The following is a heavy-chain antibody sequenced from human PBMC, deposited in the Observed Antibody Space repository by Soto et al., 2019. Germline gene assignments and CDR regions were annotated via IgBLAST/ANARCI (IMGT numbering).Heavy chain of an antibody. CDR1: GGSISSSNW. D-gene: IGHD3-16*01. Sequence: SETLSLTCAVSGGSISSSNWWSWVRQPPGKGLEWIGEIHHSGTTNYHPSLKSRVTISVDKSKNQFSLKLSSVTVADTAVYYCARDPRGGSYCDNWGQGTLVTVS. V-gene: IGHV4-4*02. CDR2: IHHSGTT. CDR3: ARDPRGGSYCDN. J-gene: IGHJ4*02.